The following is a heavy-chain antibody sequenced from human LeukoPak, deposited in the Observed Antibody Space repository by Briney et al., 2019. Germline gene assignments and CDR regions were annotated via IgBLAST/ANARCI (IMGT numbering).Heavy chain of an antibody. V-gene: IGHV4-38-2*01. D-gene: IGHD2-2*01. J-gene: IGHJ3*02. Sequence: SETLSLTCAVSGYSISSGYYWGWIRQPPGKGLEWIGTIYHSGSSSYNPSLKSRVTISVDTSKNQSSLKLSSVTAADTAVYYCARVGYCSSTSCYDGAFDIWGQGTMVTVSS. CDR3: ARVGYCSSTSCYDGAFDI. CDR2: IYHSGSS. CDR1: GYSISSGYY.